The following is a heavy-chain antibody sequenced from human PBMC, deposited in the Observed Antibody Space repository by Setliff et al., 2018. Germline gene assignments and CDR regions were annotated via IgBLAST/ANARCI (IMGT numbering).Heavy chain of an antibody. D-gene: IGHD3-22*01. CDR1: GFSLSNARMG. Sequence: ESGPTLVNPTETLTLTCTVSGFSLSNARMGVSWIRQPPGKALEWLAHIFSNDEKSYSTSLKSRLTISKDTSKSQVVLTMTNMDPVNTATYYCAHRRGDYYDSSGYYYDYWGQGTRVTVSS. J-gene: IGHJ4*02. CDR2: IFSNDEK. CDR3: AHRRGDYYDSSGYYYDY. V-gene: IGHV2-26*01.